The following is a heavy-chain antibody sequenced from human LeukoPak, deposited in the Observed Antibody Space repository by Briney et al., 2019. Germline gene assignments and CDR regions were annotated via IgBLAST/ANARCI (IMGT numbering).Heavy chain of an antibody. CDR3: ARDTGVFGYNWNPRLGYYFDY. Sequence: GGSLRLSCAASGFTFSSYSMNRVRQAPGKGLEWVSSISSSSSYIYYADSVKGRFTISRDNAKNSLYLQMNSLRAEDTAVYYCARDTGVFGYNWNPRLGYYFDYWGQGTLVTVSS. CDR1: GFTFSSYS. D-gene: IGHD1-20*01. CDR2: ISSSSSYI. J-gene: IGHJ4*02. V-gene: IGHV3-21*01.